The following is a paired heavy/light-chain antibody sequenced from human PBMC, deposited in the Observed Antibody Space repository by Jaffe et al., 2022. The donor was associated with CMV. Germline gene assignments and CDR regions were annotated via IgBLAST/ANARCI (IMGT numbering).Light chain of an antibody. V-gene: IGKV2-28*01. Sequence: DIVMTQSPLSLPVTPGEPASISCRSSQSLLHSNGYNYLDWYLQKPGKSPQLLIYLGSNRASGVPDRFSGSGSGTDFTLKISRVEAEDVGVYYCMQALQTQYTFGQGTKLEIK. CDR1: QSLLHSNGYNY. J-gene: IGKJ2*01. CDR3: MQALQTQYT. CDR2: LGS.
Heavy chain of an antibody. CDR2: IKSKTDGGTT. D-gene: IGHD2-2*02. V-gene: IGHV3-15*01. CDR3: TTDHQPIGYCSSTSCYRGYGMDV. Sequence: EVQLVESGGGLVKPGGSLRLSCAASGFTFSNAWMSWVRQAPGKGLEWVGRIKSKTDGGTTDYAAPVKGRFTISRDDSKNTLYLQMNSLKTEDTAVYYCTTDHQPIGYCSSTSCYRGYGMDVWGQGTTVTVSS. J-gene: IGHJ6*02. CDR1: GFTFSNAW.